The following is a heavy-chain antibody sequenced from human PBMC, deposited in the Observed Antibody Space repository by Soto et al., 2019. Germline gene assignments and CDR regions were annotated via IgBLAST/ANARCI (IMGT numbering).Heavy chain of an antibody. CDR1: GDSMSDSDYY. V-gene: IGHV4-31*03. CDR3: ARGGYSYGHETLDY. CDR2: VYYSGNT. Sequence: PSETLSLTCNVSGDSMSDSDYYWNWIRQRPGKGPEWIGYVYYSGNTYYNPSLKSRITISVDTSKSQFSLKLSSVTAADTAVYYCARGGYSYGHETLDYWGQGTLVTVSS. D-gene: IGHD5-18*01. J-gene: IGHJ4*02.